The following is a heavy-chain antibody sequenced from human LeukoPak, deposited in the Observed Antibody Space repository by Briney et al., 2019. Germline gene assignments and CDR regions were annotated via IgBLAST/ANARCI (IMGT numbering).Heavy chain of an antibody. Sequence: EASVKVSCKASGYTFTGYYMHWVRQAPGQGLEWMAWINPNSGGTNYAQKFQGRVTMTRDTSISTAYMELNRLRSDDTAVYFCARDLRYAVPQYYFDYWGQGTLVTVSS. J-gene: IGHJ4*02. D-gene: IGHD2-2*01. CDR3: ARDLRYAVPQYYFDY. CDR2: INPNSGGT. CDR1: GYTFTGYY. V-gene: IGHV1-2*02.